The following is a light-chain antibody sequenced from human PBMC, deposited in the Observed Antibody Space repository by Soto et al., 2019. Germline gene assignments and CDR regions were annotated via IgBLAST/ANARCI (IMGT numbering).Light chain of an antibody. V-gene: IGKV3-11*01. J-gene: IGKJ2*01. CDR3: QQSSNWPPYT. CDR2: DAS. CDR1: QSVSSY. Sequence: EIVLTQSPATLSLSPGERATLSCRASQSVSSYLAWYPQKPGQAPRLLIYDASNRATGIPARFSGSGAGTDFTLTISSLEPEDFAVYYCQQSSNWPPYTFGQGTTLEIK.